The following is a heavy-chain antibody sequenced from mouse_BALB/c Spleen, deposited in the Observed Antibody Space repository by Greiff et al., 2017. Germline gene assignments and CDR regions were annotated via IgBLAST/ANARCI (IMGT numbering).Heavy chain of an antibody. CDR1: GYSITSDYA. CDR3: ARSGYDYDVGDAMDY. D-gene: IGHD2-4*01. CDR2: ISYSGST. J-gene: IGHJ4*01. V-gene: IGHV3-2*02. Sequence: EVQLQESGPGLVKPSQSLSLTCTVTGYSITSDYAWNWIRQFPGNKLEWMGYISYSGSTSYNPSLKSRISITRDTSKNQFFLQLNSVTTEDTATYYCARSGYDYDVGDAMDYWGQGTSVTVSS.